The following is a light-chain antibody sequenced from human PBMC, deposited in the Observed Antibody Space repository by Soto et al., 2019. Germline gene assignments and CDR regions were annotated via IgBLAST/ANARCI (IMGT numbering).Light chain of an antibody. J-gene: IGKJ2*02. Sequence: QMTQSPSSLSASVGDRVTITCQASQDITNYLIWYQQKPGKAPKVLIYDASSLGTGVSSRFSGSGSGTHFTLTISSLQPEDIATYYCQQFDSVPCTFGQGTKLEIK. CDR2: DAS. V-gene: IGKV1-33*01. CDR1: QDITNY. CDR3: QQFDSVPCT.